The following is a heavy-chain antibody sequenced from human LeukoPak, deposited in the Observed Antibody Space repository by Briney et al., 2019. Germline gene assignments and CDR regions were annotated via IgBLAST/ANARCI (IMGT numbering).Heavy chain of an antibody. V-gene: IGHV3-21*01. CDR2: ISSSSSYI. Sequence: PGGSLRLSCAASGFTFSSYSMNWVRQAPGKGLEWVSSISSSSSYIYYADSVKGRFTISRDNAKNSLYLQMNSLRAEDTAVYYCAREESIAVAGYNWFDPWGQGTLVTVSS. CDR3: AREESIAVAGYNWFDP. J-gene: IGHJ5*02. D-gene: IGHD6-19*01. CDR1: GFTFSSYS.